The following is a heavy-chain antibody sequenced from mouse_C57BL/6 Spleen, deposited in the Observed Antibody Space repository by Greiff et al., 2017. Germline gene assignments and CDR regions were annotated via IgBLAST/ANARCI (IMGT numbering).Heavy chain of an antibody. V-gene: IGHV1-69*01. D-gene: IGHD4-1*01. Sequence: VQLQQSGAELVMPGASVKLSCKASGYTFTSYWMHWVKQRPGQGLEWIGEIDPSDSYTNYNQKFKGKSTLTVDKSSSTAYMQLSSLTSDDSAVYYCGRRAVTGPLDYWGQGTTLTVSS. CDR3: GRRAVTGPLDY. CDR2: IDPSDSYT. CDR1: GYTFTSYW. J-gene: IGHJ2*01.